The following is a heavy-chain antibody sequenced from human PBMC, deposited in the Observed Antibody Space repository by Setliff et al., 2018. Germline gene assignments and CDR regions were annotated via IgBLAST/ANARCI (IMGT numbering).Heavy chain of an antibody. CDR1: GGSINNYY. J-gene: IGHJ6*02. CDR3: ARDRTAYSYGLDV. V-gene: IGHV4-59*01. D-gene: IGHD5-18*01. Sequence: SETLSLTCTISGGSINNYYWNWIRQSADKGLEWIGYIYHNGNTNFNPSLKTRVTMSVDTSKNQFALNLRSVTAADSAVYYCARDRTAYSYGLDVWGQGTTVTVSS. CDR2: IYHNGNT.